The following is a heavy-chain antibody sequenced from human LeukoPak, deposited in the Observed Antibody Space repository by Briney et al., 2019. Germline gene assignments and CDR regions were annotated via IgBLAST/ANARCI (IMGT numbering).Heavy chain of an antibody. CDR3: ARDPGSGYEEHFDY. CDR1: GFTFDDYG. J-gene: IGHJ4*02. D-gene: IGHD5-12*01. V-gene: IGHV3-11*01. CDR2: ISSSGSSI. Sequence: GGSLRLSCAASGFTFDDYGMSWVRQAPGKGLEWVSYISSSGSSIYYADSVKGRFTISRDNAKDSLYLQMNSLRAEDTAVYYCARDPGSGYEEHFDYWGQGTLVTVSS.